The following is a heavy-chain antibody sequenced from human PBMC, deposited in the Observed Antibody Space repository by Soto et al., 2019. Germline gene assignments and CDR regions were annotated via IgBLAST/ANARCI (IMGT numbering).Heavy chain of an antibody. CDR2: LSYDGRSE. CDR1: GFTFSTYG. Sequence: QVQLVESGGGVVQPGRSLRLSCAASGFTFSTYGMHWVRQAPGKGLEWVALLSYDGRSEYYADSVKGRFTISRDNSTNTLYLQMNSLRAEDTAVYFCARDRLLDTTARKLEYWGQGTLVTVS. CDR3: ARDRLLDTTARKLEY. V-gene: IGHV3-30*03. J-gene: IGHJ4*02. D-gene: IGHD1-1*01.